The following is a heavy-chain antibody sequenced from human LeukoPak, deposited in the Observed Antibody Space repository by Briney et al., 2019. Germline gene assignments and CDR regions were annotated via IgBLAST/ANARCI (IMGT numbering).Heavy chain of an antibody. CDR2: ISGSGGST. Sequence: GGSLRLSCAASGFTFSSYAMSWVRQAPGKGLEWVSAISGSGGSTYYADSVKGRFTISRDNSKNTLYLQMNSLRAEDTAVYYCASKWGAYCGGDCLHAFDIWGQGTMVTVSS. J-gene: IGHJ3*02. V-gene: IGHV3-23*01. CDR1: GFTFSSYA. CDR3: ASKWGAYCGGDCLHAFDI. D-gene: IGHD2-21*02.